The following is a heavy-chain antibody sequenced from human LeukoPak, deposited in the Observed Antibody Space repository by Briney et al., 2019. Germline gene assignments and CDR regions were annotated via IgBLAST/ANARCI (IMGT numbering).Heavy chain of an antibody. D-gene: IGHD6-19*01. CDR2: IYYSGST. CDR1: GGSISSSSYY. CDR3: AGWLVRVAFDI. J-gene: IGHJ3*02. V-gene: IGHV4-39*01. Sequence: SETLSLTCTVSGGSISSSSYYWGWTRQPPGKGLEWIGSIYYSGSTYYNPSLKSRVTISVDTSKNQFSLKLSSVTAADTAVYYCAGWLVRVAFDIWGQGTMVTVSS.